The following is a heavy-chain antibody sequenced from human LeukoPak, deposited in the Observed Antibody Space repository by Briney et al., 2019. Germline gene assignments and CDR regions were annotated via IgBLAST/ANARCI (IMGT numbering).Heavy chain of an antibody. CDR3: ARTVRYFDWLLYLYYFDY. CDR1: GYTFTSYD. J-gene: IGHJ4*02. CDR2: MNPNSGNT. Sequence: ASVKVSCTASGYTFTSYDINWVRQATGQGLEWMGWMNPNSGNTGYAQKFQGRVTMTRNTSISTAYMELSSLRSEDTAVYYCARTVRYFDWLLYLYYFDYWGQGTLVTVSS. D-gene: IGHD3-9*01. V-gene: IGHV1-8*01.